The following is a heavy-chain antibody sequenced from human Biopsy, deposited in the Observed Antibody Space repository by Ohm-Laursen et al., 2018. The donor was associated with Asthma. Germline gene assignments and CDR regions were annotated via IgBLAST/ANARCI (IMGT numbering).Heavy chain of an antibody. D-gene: IGHD2-2*01. CDR1: GFSFSNFA. Sequence: SLRLSCSASGFSFSNFAIHWVRQAPGKGLEWVGVISKDASTQDYADSVKGRFTISRDNAKNSLYLHMNSLRAEDTAVYYCARGGYCTSPTCPWGRYATDVWGQGTTVTVSS. V-gene: IGHV3-30*07. CDR2: ISKDASTQ. J-gene: IGHJ6*02. CDR3: ARGGYCTSPTCPWGRYATDV.